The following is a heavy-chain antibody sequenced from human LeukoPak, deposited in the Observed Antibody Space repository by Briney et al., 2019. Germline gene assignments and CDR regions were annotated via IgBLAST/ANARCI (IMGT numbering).Heavy chain of an antibody. D-gene: IGHD3-3*01. Sequence: GGSLRLSCEASGFTFSNFGMNWVRQAPGKGLEWISSISTTSRYSFYADSVKGRFTISRDNAQNSLAKDLRDYDVWSGSNPYDSWGQGTLVAVSS. CDR2: ISTTSRYS. J-gene: IGHJ4*02. CDR3: S. CDR1: GFTFSNFG. V-gene: IGHV3-21*01.